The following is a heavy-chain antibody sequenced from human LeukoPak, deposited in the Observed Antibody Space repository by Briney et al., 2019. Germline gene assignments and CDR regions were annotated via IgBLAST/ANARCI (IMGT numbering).Heavy chain of an antibody. CDR1: GYTFTGYY. D-gene: IGHD3-22*01. J-gene: IGHJ4*02. Sequence: ASVKVSCKASGYTFTGYYMHWVRQAPGQGLEWMGWISPNSGGTNYAQKFQGRVTMTRDTSISTAYMELSRLRSDDTAVYYCASYPYSSGYYSFDYWGQGTLVTVSS. V-gene: IGHV1-2*02. CDR2: ISPNSGGT. CDR3: ASYPYSSGYYSFDY.